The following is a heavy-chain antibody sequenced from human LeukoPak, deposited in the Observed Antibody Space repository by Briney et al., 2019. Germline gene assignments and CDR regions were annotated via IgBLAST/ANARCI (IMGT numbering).Heavy chain of an antibody. V-gene: IGHV3-7*01. CDR3: AREDGYCSGGNCYSYFDS. J-gene: IGHJ4*02. D-gene: IGHD2-15*01. CDR2: IKKTGSET. CDR1: GFTFSSYG. Sequence: PRRSLRLSCAASGFTFSSYGMHWVRQAPGKGLEWVAYIKKTGSETYYVDSVKGRFTITRDNTRNSLFLQMYSLRAEDTAVYFCAREDGYCSGGNCYSYFDSWGQGTLVTVSS.